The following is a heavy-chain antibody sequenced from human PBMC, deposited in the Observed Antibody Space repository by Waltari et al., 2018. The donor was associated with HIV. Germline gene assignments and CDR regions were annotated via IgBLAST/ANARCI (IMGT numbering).Heavy chain of an antibody. D-gene: IGHD2-2*01. V-gene: IGHV3-30-3*01. CDR2: ISDDGTNK. J-gene: IGHJ4*02. CDR3: TRASAADLDF. CDR1: GFTFSSYA. Sequence: QGQLVESGGGVVQPGRSLRLSCAAYGFTFSSYAMHWVRQAPGEGLEVPAVISDDGTNKYYADSVKYRFIIYSNNSQNTRYLQMFSLRPEGTAVYYCTRASAADLDFWGQGTLVTVSS.